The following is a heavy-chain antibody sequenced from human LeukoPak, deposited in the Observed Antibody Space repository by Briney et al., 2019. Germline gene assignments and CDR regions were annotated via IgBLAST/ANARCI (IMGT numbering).Heavy chain of an antibody. J-gene: IGHJ4*02. CDR1: GFIFSDYS. Sequence: PGGSLRLSCAASGFIFSDYSMSWVRQAPGKGLEWVSYITKSGSIMQYADSVKGRFTIYRDNAKNSLDLQMNSLSAEDTAVYYWARDRNPYYIDFWGQGTLVTVSS. V-gene: IGHV3-48*01. D-gene: IGHD1-14*01. CDR2: ITKSGSIM. CDR3: ARDRNPYYIDF.